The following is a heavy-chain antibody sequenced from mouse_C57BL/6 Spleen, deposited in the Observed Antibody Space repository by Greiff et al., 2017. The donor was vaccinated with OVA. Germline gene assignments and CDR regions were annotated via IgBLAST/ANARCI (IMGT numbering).Heavy chain of an antibody. V-gene: IGHV1-50*01. Sequence: QVHVKQPGAELVKPGASVKLSCKASGYTFTSYWMQWVKQRPGQGLEWIGEIDPSDSYTNYNQKFKGKATLTVDTSSSTAYMQLSSLTSEDSAVYYCARKHTGYFDVWGTGTTVTVSS. CDR1: GYTFTSYW. CDR2: IDPSDSYT. CDR3: ARKHTGYFDV. J-gene: IGHJ1*03.